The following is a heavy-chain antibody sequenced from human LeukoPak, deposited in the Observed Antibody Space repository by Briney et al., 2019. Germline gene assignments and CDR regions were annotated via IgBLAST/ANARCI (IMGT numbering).Heavy chain of an antibody. Sequence: GGSLRLSCEASGFSFSSYWMSWVRQAPGKGPEWVANIKQDESEKYSVDSVKGRFTISRDNAKNSLYLQMNSLRAEDMAVYYCARDLHYYYYMDVWGKGTTVTVSS. V-gene: IGHV3-7*01. CDR1: GFSFSSYW. CDR3: ARDLHYYYYMDV. CDR2: IKQDESEK. J-gene: IGHJ6*03.